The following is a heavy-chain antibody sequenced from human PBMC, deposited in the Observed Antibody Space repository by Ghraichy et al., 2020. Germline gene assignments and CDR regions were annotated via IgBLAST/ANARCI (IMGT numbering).Heavy chain of an antibody. D-gene: IGHD4-11*01. V-gene: IGHV3-23*01. Sequence: LSLTCAASGFTFSSYAMSWVRQAPGKGLEWVSAISGSGGSTYYADSVKGRFTISRDNSKNTLYLQMNSLRAEDTAVYYCATYTVTTPRPTHRGGFDYWGQGSLLTVSS. CDR2: ISGSGGST. CDR1: GFTFSSYA. J-gene: IGHJ4*02. CDR3: ATYTVTTPRPTHRGGFDY.